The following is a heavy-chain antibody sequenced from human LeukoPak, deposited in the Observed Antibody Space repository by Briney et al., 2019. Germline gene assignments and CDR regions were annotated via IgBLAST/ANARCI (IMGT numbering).Heavy chain of an antibody. Sequence: PGGSLRLSCASSGFTFSAYTVNWVRQAPGRGLEWVSYIAIGSSPVYYADSVKGRFTSSRDNAKNSLYLQMNSLRDEDTAVYYCARPAAAAAAFCDYWGQGTLVIVSS. CDR1: GFTFSAYT. CDR2: IAIGSSPV. V-gene: IGHV3-48*02. J-gene: IGHJ4*02. D-gene: IGHD6-25*01. CDR3: ARPAAAAAAFCDY.